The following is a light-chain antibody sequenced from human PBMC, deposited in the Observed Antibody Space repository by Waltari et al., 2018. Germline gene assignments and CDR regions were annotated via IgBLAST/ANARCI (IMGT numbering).Light chain of an antibody. V-gene: IGLV1-44*01. CDR1: ASNIGGNL. CDR3: ASWDDSLNGHWV. Sequence: QPVLTQPPSVSGTPGQRVTISCSGRASNIGGNLVNWYQQLPGKAPKLLIYRSDLRPSGVPDRFSASKSGTSASLAISGLQSEDEADYIYASWDDSLNGHWVFGGGTKVTVL. J-gene: IGLJ3*02. CDR2: RSD.